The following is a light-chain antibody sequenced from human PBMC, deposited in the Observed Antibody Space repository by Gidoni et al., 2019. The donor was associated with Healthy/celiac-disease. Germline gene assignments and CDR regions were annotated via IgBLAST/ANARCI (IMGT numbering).Light chain of an antibody. V-gene: IGKV1-39*01. CDR1: QSIGSY. J-gene: IGKJ2*01. CDR3: RLSYSTPQT. CDR2: AES. Sequence: DIQMTQSPSSLSASVGDRGTITCWASQSIGSYLNWYHQKPVKAPKLLIYAESSLQSGVPSRISGSGAGTDFTLTIISLQPEDFATYYCRLSYSTPQTFGQGTKLEIK.